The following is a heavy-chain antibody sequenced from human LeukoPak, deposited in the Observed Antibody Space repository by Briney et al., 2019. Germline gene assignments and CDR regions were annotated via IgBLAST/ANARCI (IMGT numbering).Heavy chain of an antibody. CDR2: ISSGGTYI. D-gene: IGHD6-13*01. Sequence: GGSLRLSCAASGFTFSSHSMNWVRQAPGKGLEWVPSISSGGTYIYYADSVKGRFTISRDDAKNSVYLQMNSLRADDTSVYYCARAAGPDYWGQGTLVNVSS. V-gene: IGHV3-21*01. CDR3: ARAAGPDY. J-gene: IGHJ4*02. CDR1: GFTFSSHS.